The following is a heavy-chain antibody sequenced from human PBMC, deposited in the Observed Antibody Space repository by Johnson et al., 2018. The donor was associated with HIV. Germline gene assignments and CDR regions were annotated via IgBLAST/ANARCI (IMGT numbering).Heavy chain of an antibody. D-gene: IGHD1-26*01. V-gene: IGHV3-30-3*01. J-gene: IGHJ3*02. CDR3: AKAVGGYAFDI. CDR2: ISYDGSNK. CDR1: GFTFSSYA. Sequence: QVQLVESGGGLVQPGGSLRLSCGGSGFTFSSYALHWVRQAPGKGLEWVAVISYDGSNKYYADSVKGRFTISRDNSKNTLYLQMNSLRVEDTAVYYCAKAVGGYAFDIWGQGTMVTVSS.